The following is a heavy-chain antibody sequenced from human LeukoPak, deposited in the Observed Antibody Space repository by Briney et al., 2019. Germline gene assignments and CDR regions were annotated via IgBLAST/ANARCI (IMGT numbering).Heavy chain of an antibody. J-gene: IGHJ6*04. CDR2: IIPIFGTA. V-gene: IGHV1-69*13. D-gene: IGHD2-15*01. CDR3: ARGLGYCNGPSGRCLVYYYGMDV. Sequence: ASVKVSRKASGGTFSSYAISWVRQAPGQGLEWMGGIIPIFGTANYAQKFQGRVTITADESTSTAYMELSSLRSEDTAVYYCARGLGYCNGPSGRCLVYYYGMDVWGKGTTVTVSS. CDR1: GGTFSSYA.